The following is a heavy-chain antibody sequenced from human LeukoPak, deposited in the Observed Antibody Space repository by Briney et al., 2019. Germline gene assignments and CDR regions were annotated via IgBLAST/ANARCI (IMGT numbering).Heavy chain of an antibody. V-gene: IGHV3-30*18. CDR1: GFTFSSYG. CDR2: ISYDGRNK. D-gene: IGHD3-10*01. J-gene: IGHJ6*02. CDR3: AKDHYYGSGSYYNRPYGMDV. Sequence: GGSLRLSCAASGFTFSSYGMHWVRQAPGKGLEWVAVISYDGRNKYYADSVKGRFTISRDNSKNTLYLQMNSLRAEDTAVYCCAKDHYYGSGSYYNRPYGMDVWGQGTTVTVSS.